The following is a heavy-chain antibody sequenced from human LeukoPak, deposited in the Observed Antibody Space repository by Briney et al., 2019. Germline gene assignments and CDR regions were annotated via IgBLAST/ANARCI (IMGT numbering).Heavy chain of an antibody. J-gene: IGHJ3*02. CDR2: IKQDGSEK. V-gene: IGHV3-7*01. D-gene: IGHD6-13*01. CDR1: EFTFSSYW. CDR3: AGSWSPYDAFDI. Sequence: GGSLRLSCAASEFTFSSYWMSWVRQAPGKGLEWVANIKQDGSEKYYVDSVKGRFTIPRDNAKNSLYLQMHSLTAEDTAVYYCAGSWSPYDAFDIWGQGTMVTVSS.